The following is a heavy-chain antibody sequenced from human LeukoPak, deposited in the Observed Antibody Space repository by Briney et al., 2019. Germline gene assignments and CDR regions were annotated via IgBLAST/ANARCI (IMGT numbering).Heavy chain of an antibody. Sequence: SETLSLTCAVSGDSISCCYWTWIRQSAGKGLEWIWRVFISGSTNYNPSLQGRVTMSVDRSKSQFSLSLSSVTAADTAVYYCVRQGYNYGAFNAWGQGTLVTVSS. J-gene: IGHJ4*02. CDR1: GDSISCCY. CDR2: VFISGST. CDR3: VRQGYNYGAFNA. V-gene: IGHV4-4*07. D-gene: IGHD5-18*01.